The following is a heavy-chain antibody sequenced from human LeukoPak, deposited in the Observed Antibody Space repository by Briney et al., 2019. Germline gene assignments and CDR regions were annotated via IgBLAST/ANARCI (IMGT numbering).Heavy chain of an antibody. J-gene: IGHJ3*01. CDR3: AGRPGGLGAFDL. V-gene: IGHV4-39*01. CDR1: GGSISSDSYY. D-gene: IGHD7-27*01. CDR2: LYYGGST. Sequence: PSETLSLTCTVPGGSISSDSYYWGWIRQPPGKGLEWIGSLYYGGSTYYNPSLKSRVSISVDTSKSQFSLKLSSVTAADTAVYYCAGRPGGLGAFDLWGQGTMVTVSS.